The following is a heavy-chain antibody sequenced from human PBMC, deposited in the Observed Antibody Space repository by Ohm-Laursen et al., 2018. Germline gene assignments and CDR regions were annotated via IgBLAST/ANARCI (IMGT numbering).Heavy chain of an antibody. CDR3: ARQVPAATRGRFDN. D-gene: IGHD2-2*01. Sequence: TLSLTCTVSGASISGQYWSWIRQPPGRGLEWIAYIFHNGNAVYNPPLKNRVTISVDTSRNQFSLKLSSVTASDTAVYYCARQVPAATRGRFDNWGQGTLVTVSS. V-gene: IGHV4-59*11. J-gene: IGHJ5*02. CDR1: GASISGQY. CDR2: IFHNGNA.